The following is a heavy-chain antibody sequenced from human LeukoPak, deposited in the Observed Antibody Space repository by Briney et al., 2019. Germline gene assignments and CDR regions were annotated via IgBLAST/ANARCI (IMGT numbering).Heavy chain of an antibody. CDR1: DGSISSYY. J-gene: IGHJ4*02. D-gene: IGHD3-3*01. Sequence: SETLSLTCTVSDGSISSYYWSWIRQPPGKGLEWIGHIYGSGSTNYNPSLKSRVTISVDTSKIQFSLKLSSVTAADTAVYYCAREFSWSGFFDYWGQGTLVTVSS. CDR3: AREFSWSGFFDY. CDR2: IYGSGST. V-gene: IGHV4-59*01.